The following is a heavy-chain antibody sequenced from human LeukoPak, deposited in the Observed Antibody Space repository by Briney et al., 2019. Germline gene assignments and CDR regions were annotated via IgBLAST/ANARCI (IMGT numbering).Heavy chain of an antibody. J-gene: IGHJ4*02. CDR2: IYYSGTT. D-gene: IGHD6-13*01. CDR3: ARHDRIIASPLV. CDR1: GGFISSSSHN. V-gene: IGHV4-39*01. Sequence: SETLSLTCIVSGGFISSSSHNWGWIRQPPGKGLEWIGSIYYSGTTYYNPSLKSRLTISVDTSKNQFSLKLSSVTAVDTAVYYCARHDRIIASPLVWGQGILVTVSS.